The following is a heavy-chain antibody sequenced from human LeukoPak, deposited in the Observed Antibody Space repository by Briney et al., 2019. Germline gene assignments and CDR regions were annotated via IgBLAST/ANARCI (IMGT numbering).Heavy chain of an antibody. D-gene: IGHD3-3*01. Sequence: PSETLCLTCAVSGYSMSRGYYWGWIRQPPGKGLEWIGGIYHSGSTYYNPSLKSRVTISVDPSKNQFSRKLSSVTAEDTTGYCCARERYDFWSDDLGNDYFQDWGQGTLVTVSS. V-gene: IGHV4-38-2*02. CDR1: GYSMSRGYY. J-gene: IGHJ1*01. CDR3: ARERYDFWSDDLGNDYFQD. CDR2: IYHSGST.